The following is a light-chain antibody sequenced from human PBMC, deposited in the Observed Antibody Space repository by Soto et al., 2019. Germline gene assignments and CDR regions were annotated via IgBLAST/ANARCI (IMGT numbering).Light chain of an antibody. CDR3: QQYNSQWT. J-gene: IGKJ1*01. Sequence: DIQMTQSPSTLSASVGDRVTITCRASQSISSWLAWYQQKPGRAPKLLIYKASSLESGVPSRFSGSGSGTEFTLTISSLQPDDFATYYCQQYNSQWTFGQGTKVGFK. CDR2: KAS. CDR1: QSISSW. V-gene: IGKV1-5*03.